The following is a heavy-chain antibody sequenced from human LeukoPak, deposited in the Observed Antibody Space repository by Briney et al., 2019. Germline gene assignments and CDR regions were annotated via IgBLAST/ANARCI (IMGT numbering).Heavy chain of an antibody. J-gene: IGHJ4*02. CDR1: GFTFSSYE. V-gene: IGHV3-48*03. D-gene: IGHD7-27*01. Sequence: PGGSLRLSCAASGFTFSSYEMNWVRQAPGKGLEWVSYISSSGSTIYYADSVKGRFTISRDNAKNSLYLQMNSLRAEDTAVYYCARDFNDWGRTYYFDYWGQGTLVTVSS. CDR2: ISSSGSTI. CDR3: ARDFNDWGRTYYFDY.